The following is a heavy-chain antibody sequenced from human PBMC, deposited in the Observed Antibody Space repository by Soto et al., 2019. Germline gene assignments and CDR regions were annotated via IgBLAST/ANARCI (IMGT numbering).Heavy chain of an antibody. CDR2: INHSGST. CDR3: ARISAARWGSYWYFDL. CDR1: GGSFSGYY. V-gene: IGHV4-34*01. Sequence: QVQLQQWGAGLLKPSETLSLTCAVYGGSFSGYYWSWIRQPPGKGLEWIGEINHSGSTNYNPSLKSRVTISVDTSKNQFSLKLSSVTAADTAVYYCARISAARWGSYWYFDLWGRGTLVTVSS. J-gene: IGHJ2*01. D-gene: IGHD6-6*01.